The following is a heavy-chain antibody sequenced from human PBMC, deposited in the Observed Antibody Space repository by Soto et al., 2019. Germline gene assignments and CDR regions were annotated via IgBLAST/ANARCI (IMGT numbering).Heavy chain of an antibody. Sequence: SETLSLTCTVSGGSISSSSYYWGWIRQPPGKGLEWIGSIYYSGSTYYNPSLKSRVTISVDTSKNQFSLKLSSVTAADTAVYYCAKNVDTAMANLFDYWGQGTLVTVSS. V-gene: IGHV4-39*01. D-gene: IGHD5-18*01. CDR1: GGSISSSSYY. CDR2: IYYSGST. CDR3: AKNVDTAMANLFDY. J-gene: IGHJ4*02.